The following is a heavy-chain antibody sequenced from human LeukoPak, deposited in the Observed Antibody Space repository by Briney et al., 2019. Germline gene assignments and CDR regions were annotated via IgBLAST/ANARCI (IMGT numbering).Heavy chain of an antibody. J-gene: IGHJ4*02. CDR2: ISGSGGST. V-gene: IGHV3-23*01. Sequence: PGGSLRLSCAGSGFTFSSYAMNWVRQAPGKGLEWVSAISGSGGSTYYADSVKGRFTISRDNSKNTLYLQMNSLRVEDTAVYYCAKGLKPAMAPRSNYFDYWGQGTLVTVSS. CDR3: AKGLKPAMAPRSNYFDY. CDR1: GFTFSSYA. D-gene: IGHD2-8*01.